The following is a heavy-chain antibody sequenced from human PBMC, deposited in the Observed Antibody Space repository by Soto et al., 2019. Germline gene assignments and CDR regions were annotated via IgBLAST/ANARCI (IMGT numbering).Heavy chain of an antibody. D-gene: IGHD6-6*01. CDR1: GGPISRGGSS. V-gene: IGHV4-30-2*01. CDR3: ARALSIAAQPNWFDP. J-gene: IGHJ5*02. CDR2: IYPSGST. Sequence: SEPLSLPCAAPGGPISRGGSSWSWSPQPPGKGLKWIVYIYPSGSTYYPPSLKSRVTISVDRSKNQFSLKLRSVTAADTAVYYCARALSIAAQPNWFDPWGQGTLVTVSS.